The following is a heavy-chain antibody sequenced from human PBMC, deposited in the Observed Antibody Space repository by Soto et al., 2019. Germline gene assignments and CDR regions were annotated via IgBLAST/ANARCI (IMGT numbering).Heavy chain of an antibody. Sequence: EVHLVESGGGLVKPGGSLRLSCAVSGFTFSSCTMNWVRQSPGKGLEWVSSISPSTSHIYYADSVKGRFTISRDNAKNSLVLQMNRLRPEDTAVYYCSGCSGGACHQNYGMDVWGQGTTVTVSS. D-gene: IGHD2-15*01. CDR2: ISPSTSHI. V-gene: IGHV3-21*01. J-gene: IGHJ6*02. CDR3: SGCSGGACHQNYGMDV. CDR1: GFTFSSCT.